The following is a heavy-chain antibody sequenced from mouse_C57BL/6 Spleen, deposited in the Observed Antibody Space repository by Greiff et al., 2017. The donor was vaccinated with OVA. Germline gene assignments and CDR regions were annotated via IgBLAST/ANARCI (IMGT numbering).Heavy chain of an antibody. V-gene: IGHV5-17*01. D-gene: IGHD2-1*01. J-gene: IGHJ4*01. CDR1: GFTFSDYG. CDR2: ISSGSSTI. CDR3: ARQGNDAMDY. Sequence: VQLQQSGGGLVKPGGSLKLSCAASGFTFSDYGMHWVRQSPEKGLEWVAYISSGSSTIYYADTVKGRFTISRDNAKNTLFLQMTSLRSEDTAMYYCARQGNDAMDYWGQGTSVTVSS.